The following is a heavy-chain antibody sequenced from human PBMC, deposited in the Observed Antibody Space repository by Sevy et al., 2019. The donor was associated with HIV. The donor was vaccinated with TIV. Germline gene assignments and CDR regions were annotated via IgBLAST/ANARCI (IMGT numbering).Heavy chain of an antibody. CDR1: GFTFSTYG. Sequence: GGSLRLSCAASGFTFSTYGMHWVRQAPSKGLEWVAFIRFDGTIKYYTDSVKGRSTISRDNSKNTLYLQMNSLRAEDTAVYFCAKVLHIVVVPAAIDYYYGMDVWGQGTTVTVSS. CDR2: IRFDGTIK. J-gene: IGHJ6*02. CDR3: AKVLHIVVVPAAIDYYYGMDV. D-gene: IGHD2-2*01. V-gene: IGHV3-30*02.